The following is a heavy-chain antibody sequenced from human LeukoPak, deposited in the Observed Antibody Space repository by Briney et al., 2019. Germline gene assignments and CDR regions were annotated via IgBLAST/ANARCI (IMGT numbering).Heavy chain of an antibody. CDR1: GFTVSSNY. Sequence: GGSLRLSCAASGFTVSSNYMSWVRQAPGKGLEYVSVIYTGGSTYYADSVKGRFTIPRDKPKNTLDLQMDSLRAEDTAVYHCARLIAAAGRVYFDSWGQGTLVTVSS. CDR3: ARLIAAAGRVYFDS. V-gene: IGHV3-53*01. J-gene: IGHJ4*02. D-gene: IGHD6-13*01. CDR2: IYTGGST.